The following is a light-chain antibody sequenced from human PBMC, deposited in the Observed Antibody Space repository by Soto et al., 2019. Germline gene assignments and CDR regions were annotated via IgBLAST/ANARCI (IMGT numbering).Light chain of an antibody. J-gene: IGKJ5*01. V-gene: IGKV1D-12*01. Sequence: SLCAVLPSPLRASQDISAYLAWYQHKPGRAPELLIHAASSLQSGVPSRFSGSGSGTDFTLTINSLQPEDFATYYCQQAYSFPITFGQGTRLEIK. CDR1: QDISAY. CDR2: AAS. CDR3: QQAYSFPIT.